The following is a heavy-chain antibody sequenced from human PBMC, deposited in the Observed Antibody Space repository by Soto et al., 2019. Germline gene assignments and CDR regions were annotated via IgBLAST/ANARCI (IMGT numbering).Heavy chain of an antibody. D-gene: IGHD1-1*01. CDR3: ARNNLQRGYYYHGMDV. V-gene: IGHV1-69*01. Sequence: QVQLVQSGAEVKKPGSSVKVSCKASGGTFSSYAINWVRQAPGHGLEWMGGIIPIFGKPNYAQRFQGRVTITADESTSTAHMELSSLRSEDTAVYYCARNNLQRGYYYHGMDVWGQGTTFTVSS. CDR2: IIPIFGKP. J-gene: IGHJ6*02. CDR1: GGTFSSYA.